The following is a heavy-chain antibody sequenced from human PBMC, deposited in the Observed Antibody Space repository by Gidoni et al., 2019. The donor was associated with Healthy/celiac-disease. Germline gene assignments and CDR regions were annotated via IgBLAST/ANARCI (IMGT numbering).Heavy chain of an antibody. J-gene: IGHJ6*02. V-gene: IGHV1-18*01. Sequence: QVQLVQSDAEVTKPGASVNVSCKASGYTFTSYGISWVRQAPGQGLEWMGWISAYNGNTNYAQKLQGRVTMTTDTSTSTAYMELRSLRSDDTAVYYCARDSGRVGATNNGMDVWGQGTTVTVSS. CDR2: ISAYNGNT. CDR3: ARDSGRVGATNNGMDV. CDR1: GYTFTSYG. D-gene: IGHD1-26*01.